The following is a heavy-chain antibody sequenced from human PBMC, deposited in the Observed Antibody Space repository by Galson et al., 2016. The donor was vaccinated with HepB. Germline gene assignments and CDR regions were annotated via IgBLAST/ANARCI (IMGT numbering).Heavy chain of an antibody. CDR3: ARAEVLPPVIAASFKLDS. Sequence: SVKVSCKASGGIFTSNAFSWVRQAPGQGLEWMGGIIPIFGTEDYAQKFQGRVTITADESTRTVFMELSSLTSEDTAVYYCARAEVLPPVIAASFKLDSWGQGALVTVSS. D-gene: IGHD6-13*01. CDR2: IIPIFGTE. CDR1: GGIFTSNA. V-gene: IGHV1-69*13. J-gene: IGHJ4*02.